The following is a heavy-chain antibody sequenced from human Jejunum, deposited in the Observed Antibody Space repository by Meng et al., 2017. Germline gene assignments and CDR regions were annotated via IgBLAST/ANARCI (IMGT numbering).Heavy chain of an antibody. Sequence: QLVESGGGLVKPGGSLRLSCAASEFTFSNAWMSWVRQAPGKGLEWVGRLKSHADGATTDYAGSVKGRFTISRDDSKNTLYLQMNSLKTEDTAVYYCTTDRWDRNYDTHDAIDVWGQGTMVTVSS. V-gene: IGHV3-15*01. CDR1: EFTFSNAW. CDR3: TTDRWDRNYDTHDAIDV. D-gene: IGHD3-22*01. J-gene: IGHJ3*01. CDR2: LKSHADGATT.